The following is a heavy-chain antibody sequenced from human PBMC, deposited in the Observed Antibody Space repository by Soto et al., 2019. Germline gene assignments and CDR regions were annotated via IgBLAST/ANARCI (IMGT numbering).Heavy chain of an antibody. D-gene: IGHD3-10*01. J-gene: IGHJ4*02. Sequence: GASVKVSCKASGYIFPIYGVSWLRQAPGQGLEWMGWTNTYHGIPNANYAQKFQGRVTMTTDTSTTTAYMELRGLRSDDTAVYFCARSPGSGSPVHFDYWGQGTLVTVSS. CDR1: GYIFPIYG. CDR2: TNTYHGIPNA. CDR3: ARSPGSGSPVHFDY. V-gene: IGHV1-18*01.